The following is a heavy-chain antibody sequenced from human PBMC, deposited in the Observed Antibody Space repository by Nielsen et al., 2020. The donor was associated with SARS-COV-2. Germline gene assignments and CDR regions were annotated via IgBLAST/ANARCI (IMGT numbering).Heavy chain of an antibody. Sequence: GGSLRLSCAASGFSFSDSGMHWVRQASGKGLEWVGRIRSKTHSYETVYAASVRDRFTISRDDSKNTAYLQMNSLKTEDTAVYYCTYYYDSRGSPSFDYWGLGTLVTVSS. CDR1: GFSFSDSG. D-gene: IGHD3-22*01. CDR3: TYYYDSRGSPSFDY. CDR2: IRSKTHSYET. J-gene: IGHJ4*02. V-gene: IGHV3-73*01.